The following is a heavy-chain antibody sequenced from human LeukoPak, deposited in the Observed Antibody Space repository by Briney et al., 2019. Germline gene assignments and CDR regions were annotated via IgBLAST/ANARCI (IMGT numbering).Heavy chain of an antibody. CDR2: ISSSGSTI. V-gene: IGHV3-48*03. J-gene: IGHJ4*02. D-gene: IGHD5-24*01. CDR3: APQGDGYNSPFDY. Sequence: GGSLRLSCAAPGFTFSSYEMNWVRQAPGKGLEWVSYISSSGSTIYYADSVKGRFTISRDNAKNSLYLQMNSLRAEDTAVYYCAPQGDGYNSPFDYWGQGTLVTVSS. CDR1: GFTFSSYE.